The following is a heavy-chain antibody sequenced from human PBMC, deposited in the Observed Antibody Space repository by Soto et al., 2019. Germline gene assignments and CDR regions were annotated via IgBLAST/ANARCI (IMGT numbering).Heavy chain of an antibody. J-gene: IGHJ6*02. CDR2: IRSTGDGATT. D-gene: IGHD2-21*02. CDR3: THIIRWGVTVAVVPVTTYYYALGA. CDR1: GLTFSDAW. Sequence: EVQLVESGGGLVKPGGSLRLSCEVSGLTFSDAWVSWVRQAPGKGLEWVGLIRSTGDGATTDYGAPVRGRFTISRDDSKNMIYLQMNSVKPEDTALYFCTHIIRWGVTVAVVPVTTYYYALGAWGQGTTVTVSS. V-gene: IGHV3-15*07.